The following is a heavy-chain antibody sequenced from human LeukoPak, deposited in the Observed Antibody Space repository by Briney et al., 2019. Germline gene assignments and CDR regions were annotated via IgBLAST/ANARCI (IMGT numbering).Heavy chain of an antibody. V-gene: IGHV1-69*13. CDR3: AKDRWRDGSSSFDN. D-gene: IGHD6-6*01. Sequence: SVKVSCKASGGTFSSYAISWVRXAXXXXXEXMGGIIPIFGTANYEQKFQGRVTITADEYTSTAYMELSSLRSEDTAVYYCAKDRWRDGSSSFDNWGQGTLVTVSS. CDR1: GGTFSSYA. CDR2: IIPIFGTA. J-gene: IGHJ4*02.